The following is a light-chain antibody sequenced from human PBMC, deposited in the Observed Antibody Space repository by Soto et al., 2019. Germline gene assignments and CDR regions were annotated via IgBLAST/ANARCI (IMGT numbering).Light chain of an antibody. J-gene: IGKJ5*01. V-gene: IGKV3-15*01. CDR3: QQYNNWPFIT. Sequence: EIVMTQSPATLSVSPGERATLSCRASQSVRGNLAWYQQKPGQSPRLLIYGASSRATGIPDRFSGSGSGTEFTLTISSLQSEDFAVYYCQQYNNWPFITFGQGTRLEIK. CDR2: GAS. CDR1: QSVRGN.